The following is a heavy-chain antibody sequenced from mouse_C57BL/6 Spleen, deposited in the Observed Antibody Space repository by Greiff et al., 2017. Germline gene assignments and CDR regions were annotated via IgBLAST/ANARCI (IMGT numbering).Heavy chain of an antibody. D-gene: IGHD2-4*01. CDR3: ARGEVLYDYDY. J-gene: IGHJ4*01. Sequence: QVQLKQPGAELVRPGSSVKLSCKASGYTFTSYWMHWVKQRPIQGLEWIGNIDPSDSETHYNQKFKDKATLTVDKSSSTAYMQLSSLTSEDSAVYYCARGEVLYDYDYWGQGTSVTVSS. CDR2: IDPSDSET. V-gene: IGHV1-52*01. CDR1: GYTFTSYW.